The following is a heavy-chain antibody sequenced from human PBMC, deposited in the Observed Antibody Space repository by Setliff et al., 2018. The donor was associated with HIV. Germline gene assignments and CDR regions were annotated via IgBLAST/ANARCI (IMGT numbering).Heavy chain of an antibody. Sequence: SVKVSCKASGGAFSSYALSWVRQAPGQGLEWMGGIIPIFGTANYAQKFQGRVTITADTSTDTAYMELGSLRSEDTAIYYCATLDYYGSATYNLALHYWGQGTLVTVSS. CDR1: GGAFSSYA. CDR3: ATLDYYGSATYNLALHY. V-gene: IGHV1-69*06. D-gene: IGHD3-10*01. CDR2: IIPIFGTA. J-gene: IGHJ4*02.